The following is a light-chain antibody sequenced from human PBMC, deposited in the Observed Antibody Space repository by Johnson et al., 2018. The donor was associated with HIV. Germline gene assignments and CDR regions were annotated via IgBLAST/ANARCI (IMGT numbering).Light chain of an antibody. V-gene: IGLV1-51*01. Sequence: QSVLTQPPSVSAAPGQKVTISCSGSSSNIGNNYVSWYQQLPGTAPKLLIYENNKRPSGIPDRFSGSKSGTSATLGITGLQTGDEADDYCGTWDSSLSSGRGVFGTGTKVTVL. CDR2: ENN. J-gene: IGLJ1*01. CDR3: GTWDSSLSSGRGV. CDR1: SSNIGNNY.